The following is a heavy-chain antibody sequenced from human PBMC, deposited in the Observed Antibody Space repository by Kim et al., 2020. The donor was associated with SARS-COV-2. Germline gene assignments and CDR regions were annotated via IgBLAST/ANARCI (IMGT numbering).Heavy chain of an antibody. Sequence: ADSVKGRFTISRDNSKNTLYLQMNSLRAEDTAVYYCAKDSWAAAGTYFDYWGQGTLVTVSS. CDR3: AKDSWAAAGTYFDY. D-gene: IGHD6-13*01. J-gene: IGHJ4*02. V-gene: IGHV3-23*01.